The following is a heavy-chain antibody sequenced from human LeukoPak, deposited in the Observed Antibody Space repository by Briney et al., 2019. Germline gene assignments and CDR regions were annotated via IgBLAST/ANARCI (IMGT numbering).Heavy chain of an antibody. CDR2: ISSSGSTI. CDR3: ASLYGSGSYYNPYYYGMDV. CDR1: GFTFSDYY. Sequence: GGSLRLSCAASGFTFSDYYMSWIRQAPGKGLEWVSYISSSGSTIYYADSVKGRFTISRDNAKNSLYLQMNSLRAEDTAVYYCASLYGSGSYYNPYYYGMDVWGQGTTVTVSS. D-gene: IGHD3-10*01. V-gene: IGHV3-11*01. J-gene: IGHJ6*02.